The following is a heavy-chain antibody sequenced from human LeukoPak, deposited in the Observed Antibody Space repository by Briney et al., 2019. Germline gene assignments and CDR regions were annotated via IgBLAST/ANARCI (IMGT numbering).Heavy chain of an antibody. CDR3: ARDLSSGLNWFDP. Sequence: GGSLRLSCAASGFSFSTYSMNWVRQAPGKGLEWVSYISSSSSSIYYADSVKGRFTISRDNAKNSLYLQMNSLRAGDTALYYCARDLSSGLNWFDPWGQGALVTVSS. D-gene: IGHD3-22*01. CDR1: GFSFSTYS. CDR2: ISSSSSSI. V-gene: IGHV3-48*01. J-gene: IGHJ5*02.